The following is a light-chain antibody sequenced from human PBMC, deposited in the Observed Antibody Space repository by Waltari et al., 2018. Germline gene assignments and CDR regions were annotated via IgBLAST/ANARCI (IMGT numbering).Light chain of an antibody. Sequence: SYELTQPSSVSVSPGQTARITCSGNVLAGKFAWWFQQKPGQTPVLIIYKDTERPSGIPERFSGSSSGSTVTLTISGAQVEDEGDYYCYSATDNNLRVFGGGTKLTVL. V-gene: IGLV3-27*01. J-gene: IGLJ3*02. CDR3: YSATDNNLRV. CDR1: VLAGKF. CDR2: KDT.